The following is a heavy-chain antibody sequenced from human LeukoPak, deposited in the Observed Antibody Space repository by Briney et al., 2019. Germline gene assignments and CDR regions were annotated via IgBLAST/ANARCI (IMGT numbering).Heavy chain of an antibody. J-gene: IGHJ4*02. V-gene: IGHV1-18*01. CDR1: GYTFTSYG. Sequence: ASVKVSCKASGYTFTSYGISWVRQAPGQGLDGMGWISAYNGNTNYAQKLQGRVTMTTDTSTSTAYMELRSLRSDDTAVYYCARDPSDSSGYYYVGVDYWGQGTLVTVSS. CDR2: ISAYNGNT. CDR3: ARDPSDSSGYYYVGVDY. D-gene: IGHD3-22*01.